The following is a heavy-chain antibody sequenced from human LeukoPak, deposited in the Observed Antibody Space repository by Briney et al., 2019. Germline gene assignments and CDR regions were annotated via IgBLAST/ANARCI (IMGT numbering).Heavy chain of an antibody. D-gene: IGHD4-17*01. CDR3: AKGPLRSKNNWFDP. J-gene: IGHJ5*02. V-gene: IGHV3-23*01. Sequence: PGGSLRLSCAASGFTFGSYAMTWVRQAPGKGLEWVSTISGSGASTYYADSVKGRFTISRDSSKDTLYLQMNSLRAEDTAVYYCAKGPLRSKNNWFDPWGQGTLVTVSS. CDR2: ISGSGAST. CDR1: GFTFGSYA.